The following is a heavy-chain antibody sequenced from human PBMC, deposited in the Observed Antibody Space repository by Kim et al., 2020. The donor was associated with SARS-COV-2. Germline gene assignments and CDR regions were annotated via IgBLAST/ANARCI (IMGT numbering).Heavy chain of an antibody. D-gene: IGHD4-17*01. CDR1: GGTFSSYA. V-gene: IGHV1-69*13. CDR2: IIPIFGTA. J-gene: IGHJ5*02. Sequence: SVKVSCKASGGTFSSYAISWVRQAPGQGLEWMGGIIPIFGTANYAQKFQGRVTITADESTSTAYMELSSLRSEDTAVYYCARDKLFARETAYGDYSWFDPWGQGTLVTVSS. CDR3: ARDKLFARETAYGDYSWFDP.